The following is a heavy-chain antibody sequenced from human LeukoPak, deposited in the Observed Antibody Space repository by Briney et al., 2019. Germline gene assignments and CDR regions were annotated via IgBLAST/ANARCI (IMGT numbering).Heavy chain of an antibody. J-gene: IGHJ4*02. D-gene: IGHD6-19*01. CDR3: AKRSRDSSGWFDY. CDR2: ITGSGDYT. Sequence: PGGSLRLSCAASGLTFSSYAMSWVRQAPGKGLEWVSAITGSGDYTDYADSVKGRFTISRDNSKSTLFLQMNSLRVEDTAVYYCAKRSRDSSGWFDYWGQGTLVTVSS. V-gene: IGHV3-23*01. CDR1: GLTFSSYA.